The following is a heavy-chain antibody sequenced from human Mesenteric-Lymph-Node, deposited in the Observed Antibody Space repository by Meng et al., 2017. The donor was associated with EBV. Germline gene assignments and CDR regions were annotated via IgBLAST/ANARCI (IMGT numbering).Heavy chain of an antibody. D-gene: IGHD1-7*01. CDR1: GDCVSSNSAA. CDR2: TYYRSKWYN. Sequence: QVQLQQSGPGLVKPSQTLSLTCAISGDCVSSNSAAWNWIRQSPSRGLEWLGRTYYRSKWYNDYAVSVKSRITINPDTSKNQFSLQLNSVTPEDTAVYYCASSRPLAGNWNYHYWGQGTLVTVSS. V-gene: IGHV6-1*01. J-gene: IGHJ4*02. CDR3: ASSRPLAGNWNYHY.